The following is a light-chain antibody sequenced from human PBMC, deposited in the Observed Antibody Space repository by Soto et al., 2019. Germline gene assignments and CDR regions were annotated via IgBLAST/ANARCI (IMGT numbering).Light chain of an antibody. CDR2: DAS. Sequence: DIQMTQSPSSLCASVGDRVTITFQASQNINNYLNWYQQKPGRAPKLLIYDASNLEAGVPSRFRGSGSGTDFTFTISRLQPEDIATYYCQQYENLPTFGQGTRLEIK. J-gene: IGKJ5*01. V-gene: IGKV1-33*01. CDR1: QNINNY. CDR3: QQYENLPT.